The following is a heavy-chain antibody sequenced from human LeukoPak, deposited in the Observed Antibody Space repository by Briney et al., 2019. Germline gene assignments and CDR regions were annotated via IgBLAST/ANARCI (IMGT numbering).Heavy chain of an antibody. J-gene: IGHJ4*02. CDR2: ISYEGSNK. CDR1: GFTFSNYG. V-gene: IGHV3-30*18. CDR3: AKDYYSYGPHYFDY. D-gene: IGHD5-18*01. Sequence: PGGSLRLSCAASGFTFSNYGMHWVRQAPGKGLEWAAVISYEGSNKYYADSVKGRFTISRDNSKNTLYLQMNSLRGEDTAVYFCAKDYYSYGPHYFDYWGQGTLVTVSS.